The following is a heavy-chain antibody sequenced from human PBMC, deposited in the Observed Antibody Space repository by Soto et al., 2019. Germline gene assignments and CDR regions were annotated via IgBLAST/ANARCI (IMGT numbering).Heavy chain of an antibody. Sequence: PAETLSVTCTVSVGSMDRSGYYWGWIRQPPGRGLEWIGNIDYNGVTYSNPSLQSRVTISRDTSKNQFSLKVTSVTAADTALHHCGNVLVCATGHTASDSWAPGTLPTDSS. CDR1: VGSMDRSGYY. J-gene: IGHJ4*02. D-gene: IGHD2-15*01. CDR3: GNVLVCATGHTASDS. CDR2: IDYNGVT. V-gene: IGHV4-39*01.